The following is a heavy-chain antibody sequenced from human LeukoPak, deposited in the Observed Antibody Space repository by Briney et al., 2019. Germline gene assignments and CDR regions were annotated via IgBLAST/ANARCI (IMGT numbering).Heavy chain of an antibody. D-gene: IGHD1-1*01. CDR1: GGSISSGGYY. V-gene: IGHV4-30-2*02. CDR3: ARSETVSYYYYYMDV. J-gene: IGHJ6*03. CDR2: IYHSGST. Sequence: SETLSLTCTVSGGSISSGGYYWSWIRQPPGKGLEWIGYIYHSGSTYYNPSLKSRVTISVDRSKNQFSLKLSSVTAADTAVYYCARSETVSYYYYYMDVWGKGTTVTVSS.